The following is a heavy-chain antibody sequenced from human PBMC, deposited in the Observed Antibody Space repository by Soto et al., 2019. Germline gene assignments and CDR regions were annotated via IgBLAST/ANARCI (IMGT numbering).Heavy chain of an antibody. J-gene: IGHJ4*02. CDR2: ISRSASDT. CDR1: GFSFSTSS. Sequence: EVQLLESGGDLVQPGGSLRLSCAASGFSFSTSSMAWVRQPPGKGLEWVSAISRSASDTLYADSVKGRFTISRDNSQNTLFLQMTSLRADDTAVYYCAKGGYTFAYEWGQGALVTVSS. V-gene: IGHV3-23*01. CDR3: AKGGYTFAYE. D-gene: IGHD5-18*01.